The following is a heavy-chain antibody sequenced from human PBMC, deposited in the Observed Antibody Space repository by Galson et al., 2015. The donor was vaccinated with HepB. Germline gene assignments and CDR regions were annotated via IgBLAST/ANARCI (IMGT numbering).Heavy chain of an antibody. CDR1: GFTFSNFW. J-gene: IGHJ5*02. V-gene: IGHV3-74*01. CDR3: ARDNLENQLNWLDP. D-gene: IGHD1-1*01. Sequence: LRLSCAASGFTFSNFWMHWVRQAPGKGLVWLSHINSDGRSTKYLDSVRGRFTISRDNANNTLYLQMTSLRAEDTGVYFCARDNLENQLNWLDPWGRGTLVTVSS. CDR2: INSDGRST.